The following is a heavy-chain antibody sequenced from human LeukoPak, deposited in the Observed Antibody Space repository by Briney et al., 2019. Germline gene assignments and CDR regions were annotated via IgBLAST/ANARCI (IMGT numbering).Heavy chain of an antibody. D-gene: IGHD5-12*01. Sequence: ASVKVSCKASGYTFTGYYIHWVRQAPGQGLEWMGWINPNGGGTKYAQKFQGRVSMTRDMPINTAYMELNSLRFDDTAVYYCARSKYSDYLWGQGTLVTVSS. CDR1: GYTFTGYY. CDR3: ARSKYSDYL. CDR2: INPNGGGT. V-gene: IGHV1-2*02. J-gene: IGHJ4*02.